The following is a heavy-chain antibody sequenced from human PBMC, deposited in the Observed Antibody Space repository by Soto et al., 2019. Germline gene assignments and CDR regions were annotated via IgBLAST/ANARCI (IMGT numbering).Heavy chain of an antibody. V-gene: IGHV4-31*03. CDR1: GGSIRSGGYY. CDR2: IYYGGST. D-gene: IGHD4-17*01. Sequence: QVQLQESGPGLVKPSQTLSLTCTVSGGSIRSGGYYWSWIRQHPGKGLEWIAYIYYGGSTYYNPCLKSRVTISVDTSKNQFSLKLSSVTAADTAVYYCARVVTSTTVSHDAFDIWGQGTMVTVSS. J-gene: IGHJ3*02. CDR3: ARVVTSTTVSHDAFDI.